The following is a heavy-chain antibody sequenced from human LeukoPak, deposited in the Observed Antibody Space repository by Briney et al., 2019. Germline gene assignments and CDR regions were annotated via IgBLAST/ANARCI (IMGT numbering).Heavy chain of an antibody. CDR3: AKGVSSTPVRGPLDY. CDR2: ISWNSGTI. Sequence: PGGSLRLSCAASGFTFDNSAMYWVRQFPGKGLEWISGISWNSGTIDYASSVKGRFTISRDNAENSLYLQMNSLSTEDTAFYYCAKGVSSTPVRGPLDYWGQGALVTVSS. J-gene: IGHJ4*02. D-gene: IGHD2-2*01. CDR1: GFTFDNSA. V-gene: IGHV3-9*01.